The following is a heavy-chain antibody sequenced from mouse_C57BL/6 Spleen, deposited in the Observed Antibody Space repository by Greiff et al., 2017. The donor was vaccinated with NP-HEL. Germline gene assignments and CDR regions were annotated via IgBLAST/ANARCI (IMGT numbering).Heavy chain of an antibody. J-gene: IGHJ2*01. D-gene: IGHD2-1*01. Sequence: QVQLKESGTELVKPGASVKLSCKASGYTFTSYWMHWVKQRPGQGLEWIGNINPSNGGTNYNEKFKSKATLTVDKSSSTAYMQLSSLTSEDSAVYYCARLQLRYGNFFDYWGQGTTLTVSS. CDR2: INPSNGGT. V-gene: IGHV1-53*01. CDR3: ARLQLRYGNFFDY. CDR1: GYTFTSYW.